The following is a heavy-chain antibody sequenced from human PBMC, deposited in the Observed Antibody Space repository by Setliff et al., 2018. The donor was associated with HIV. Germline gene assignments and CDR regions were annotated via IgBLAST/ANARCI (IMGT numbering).Heavy chain of an antibody. J-gene: IGHJ4*02. Sequence: PSETLSLTCTASYATISTADYYWSWIRQPPGKGLEWIGFVSYTGTTHYNPSLKSRLTISIDTSENQFSLKLSSVTAADTAVYYCARLEVRSFYGYRNSPDYWGQGTLVTVSS. D-gene: IGHD5-18*01. V-gene: IGHV4-30-4*01. CDR3: ARLEVRSFYGYRNSPDY. CDR2: VSYTGTT. CDR1: YATISTADYY.